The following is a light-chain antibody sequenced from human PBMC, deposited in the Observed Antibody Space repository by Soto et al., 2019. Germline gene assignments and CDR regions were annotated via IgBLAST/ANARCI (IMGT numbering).Light chain of an antibody. CDR3: QHYNSYPYT. J-gene: IGKJ2*01. Sequence: DIQMTQSPSTLSASVGDRVTITCRASQSISNWLAWYQQKPGKAPNLLIYKASSLESGVPSRFSGSGSGTEFTLTIISLQPADFATYYCQHYNSYPYTFGQGTKLEIK. CDR2: KAS. V-gene: IGKV1-5*03. CDR1: QSISNW.